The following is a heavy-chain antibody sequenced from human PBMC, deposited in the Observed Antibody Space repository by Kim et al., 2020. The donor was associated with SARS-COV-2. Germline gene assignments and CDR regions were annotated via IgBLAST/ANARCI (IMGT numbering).Heavy chain of an antibody. V-gene: IGHV5-51*01. CDR3: ARLDYGDSYVDY. D-gene: IGHD4-17*01. CDR2: IYPGDSET. J-gene: IGHJ4*02. Sequence: GESLKISCKGSGYRFTNYWMGWVRQMPGKGLEWMGIIYPGDSETRYSPSFQGQVSISADKSISTAYLQWSSLKASDTAMYYCARLDYGDSYVDYWGQGTLVTVSS. CDR1: GYRFTNYW.